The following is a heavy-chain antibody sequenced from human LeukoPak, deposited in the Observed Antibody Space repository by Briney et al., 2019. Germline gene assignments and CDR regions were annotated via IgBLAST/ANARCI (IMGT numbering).Heavy chain of an antibody. J-gene: IGHJ4*02. Sequence: PSETLSLTCDVSGVSINTCCYYWTWLRQPPGKGLEWIGYKYYSGSTRYNSSLRSRLTISLDSSKNQFSLRLTSVTAADTAVYDCARGRSYGFDFDSWGPGTLVIVSS. D-gene: IGHD5-18*01. CDR3: ARGRSYGFDFDS. CDR1: GVSINTCCYY. V-gene: IGHV4-61*01. CDR2: KYYSGST.